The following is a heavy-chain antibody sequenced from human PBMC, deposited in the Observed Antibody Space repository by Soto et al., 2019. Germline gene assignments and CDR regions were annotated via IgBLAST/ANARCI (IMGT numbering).Heavy chain of an antibody. CDR3: AREPHYDFWSGPSDAFDI. J-gene: IGHJ3*02. CDR2: IYYSGST. V-gene: IGHV4-31*03. D-gene: IGHD3-3*01. CDR1: GGSISSGGYY. Sequence: QVQLQESGPGLVKLSQTLSLTCTVSGGSISSGGYYWSWIRQHPGKGLEWIGYIYYSGSTYYNPSLKSRVTISVDTSKNQFSLKLSSVTAADTAVYYCAREPHYDFWSGPSDAFDIWGQGTMVTVSS.